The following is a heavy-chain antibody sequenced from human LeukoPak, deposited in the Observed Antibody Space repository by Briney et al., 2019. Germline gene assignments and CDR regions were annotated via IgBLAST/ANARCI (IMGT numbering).Heavy chain of an antibody. CDR3: AREGSSSYYFDY. CDR1: GFTFSSYS. V-gene: IGHV3-21*01. Sequence: GGSLRLSCGASGFTFSSYSMNWVRQAPGKGLECVSSISSSSGYIYYADSVKGRFTISRDNAKNSLYLQMNSLRAEDTAVYYCAREGSSSYYFDYWGQGTLVAVSS. CDR2: ISSSSGYI. J-gene: IGHJ4*02. D-gene: IGHD6-6*01.